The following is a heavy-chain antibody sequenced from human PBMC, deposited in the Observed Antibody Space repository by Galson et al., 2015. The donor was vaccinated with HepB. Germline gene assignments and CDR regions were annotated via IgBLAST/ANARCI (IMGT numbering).Heavy chain of an antibody. V-gene: IGHV3-30*04. CDR3: ARVLLWF. J-gene: IGHJ4*02. Sequence: SLRLSCAASGFTFSSYAMHWVRQAPGKGLEWVAVISYDGSNKYYADSVKGRFTISRDNSKNTLYLQMNSLRAEDTAVYYCARVLLWFGVQGTLVTVSS. CDR2: ISYDGSNK. D-gene: IGHD3-10*01. CDR1: GFTFSSYA.